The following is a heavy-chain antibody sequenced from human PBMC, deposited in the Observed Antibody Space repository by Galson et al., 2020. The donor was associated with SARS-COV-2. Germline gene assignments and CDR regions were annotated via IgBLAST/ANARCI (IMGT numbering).Heavy chain of an antibody. CDR2: INSGGTT. Sequence: SETLSLTCTVSGASMSGCYWSWIRQPAGPGLEWIGLINSGGTTNNNHSLTSRVTMTVDTSKNQFSLTLRSVTAAATAAYYCAGGVVGVDDWGQGALVIVSS. D-gene: IGHD1-26*01. CDR1: GASMSGCY. CDR3: AGGVVGVDD. J-gene: IGHJ4*02. V-gene: IGHV4-4*07.